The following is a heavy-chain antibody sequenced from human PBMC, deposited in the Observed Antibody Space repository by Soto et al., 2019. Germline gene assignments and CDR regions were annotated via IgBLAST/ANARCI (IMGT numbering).Heavy chain of an antibody. CDR3: ARSIVVVTALDD. CDR1: GYTFTSYA. CDR2: INAGNGNT. Sequence: ASVKVSCKASGYTFTSYAMHWVRQAPGQRLEWMGWINAGNGNTKFSQKFQGRVTITRDTSASTAYMELSSLRSEDTAVYYCARSIVVVTALDDWGQGTLVTVSS. D-gene: IGHD2-21*02. V-gene: IGHV1-3*01. J-gene: IGHJ4*02.